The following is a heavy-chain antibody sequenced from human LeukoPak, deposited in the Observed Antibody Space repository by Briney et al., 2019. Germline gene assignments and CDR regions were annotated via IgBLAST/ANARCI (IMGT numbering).Heavy chain of an antibody. J-gene: IGHJ3*02. Sequence: ASVKVSCKASGGTIGNYGITWVRQAPGQRLEWMGGIIPIFATTNYAQKFQGRVSITADKSTSTAYMELSSLRSDDTAFYYCARGRTTGRETAFDIWGQGTMVSVSS. CDR3: ARGRTTGRETAFDI. CDR2: IIPIFATT. V-gene: IGHV1-69*06. D-gene: IGHD1-1*01. CDR1: GGTIGNYG.